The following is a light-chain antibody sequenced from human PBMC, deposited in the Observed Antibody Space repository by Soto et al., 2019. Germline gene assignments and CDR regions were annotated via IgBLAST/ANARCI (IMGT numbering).Light chain of an antibody. V-gene: IGKV3-20*01. Sequence: EIMLTLSPATLSLSPGERATLSCRASQNVANYLDWYQQKPGQAPRLLIYESSNRATGIAARFSGSGSGTDFTLTISRLEPEDFAVYYCQQYGSSPQTFGQGTMVDIK. CDR3: QQYGSSPQT. CDR1: QNVANY. J-gene: IGKJ1*01. CDR2: ESS.